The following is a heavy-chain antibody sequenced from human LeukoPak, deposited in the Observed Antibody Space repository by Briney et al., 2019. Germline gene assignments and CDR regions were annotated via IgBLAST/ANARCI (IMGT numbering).Heavy chain of an antibody. Sequence: PSETLSLTCTVSGASIRSYYWSWIRQPPGRGLEWIGYMYNSGSTYYNPSLKSRVTISGDTSKNQFSLKLTSVTAADTAVYYCARGEQYGSGTVQFDYWGQGTLVTVSS. V-gene: IGHV4-59*01. CDR2: MYNSGST. J-gene: IGHJ4*02. CDR1: GASIRSYY. D-gene: IGHD3-10*01. CDR3: ARGEQYGSGTVQFDY.